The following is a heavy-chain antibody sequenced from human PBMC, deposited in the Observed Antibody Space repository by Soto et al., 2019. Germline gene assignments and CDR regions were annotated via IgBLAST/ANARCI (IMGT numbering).Heavy chain of an antibody. CDR2: IYFNGNT. Sequence: PSETLSLTCSVSADSFSKYYWTWIRQPPGDGLEWIGYIYFNGNTNYNPSLKGRVPISLDTSKKQLSLNLSSVTAADTAVYYCASVTFRGVVFAHWVRGTLVTVSS. CDR3: ASVTFRGVVFAH. V-gene: IGHV4-59*01. J-gene: IGHJ4*02. CDR1: ADSFSKYY. D-gene: IGHD3-10*01.